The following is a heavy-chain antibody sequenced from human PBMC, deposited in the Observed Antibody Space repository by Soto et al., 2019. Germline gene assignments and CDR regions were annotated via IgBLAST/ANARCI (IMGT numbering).Heavy chain of an antibody. D-gene: IGHD6-19*01. V-gene: IGHV3-21*01. CDR1: GFTFSSYN. CDR2: ISSSSSYI. CDR3: ARAVVGSGWYYFDY. J-gene: IGHJ4*02. Sequence: GGSLRLSCAASGFTFSSYNMNWVRQAPGKGLEWVSSISSSSSYIYYADSVKGRFTISRDNAKNSLYLQMNSLRAEDTAVYYCARAVVGSGWYYFDYWGQGTLVTVSS.